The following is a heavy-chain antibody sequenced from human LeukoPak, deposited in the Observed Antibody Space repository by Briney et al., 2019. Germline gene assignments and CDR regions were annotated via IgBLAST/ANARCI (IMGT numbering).Heavy chain of an antibody. D-gene: IGHD6-13*01. V-gene: IGHV3-30*18. CDR1: GFTFSSYG. J-gene: IGHJ5*02. CDR2: ISYDGSNK. Sequence: GGSLRLSCAASGFTFSSYGMHWVRQAPGKGLEWVAVISYDGSNKYYVDSVKGRFTISRDNSKNTLYLQMNSLRAEDTAVYYCAKAGIAAAADPWGQGTLVTVSS. CDR3: AKAGIAAAADP.